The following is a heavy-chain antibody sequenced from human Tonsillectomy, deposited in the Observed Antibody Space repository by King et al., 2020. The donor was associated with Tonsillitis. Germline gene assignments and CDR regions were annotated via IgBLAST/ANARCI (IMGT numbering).Heavy chain of an antibody. V-gene: IGHV4-4*07. CDR1: GGSISSYY. J-gene: IGHJ4*02. D-gene: IGHD2-15*01. CDR3: ARDREYCSGGSCYPYFDY. CDR2: IYTSGST. Sequence: VQLQESGPGLVKPSETLSLTCTVSGGSISSYYWSWIRQPAGKGLEWIGRIYTSGSTNYNPSLKSRVTISVDTSKNQFSLKLSSVTAADTAVYYCARDREYCSGGSCYPYFDYWGQGTLVTVSS.